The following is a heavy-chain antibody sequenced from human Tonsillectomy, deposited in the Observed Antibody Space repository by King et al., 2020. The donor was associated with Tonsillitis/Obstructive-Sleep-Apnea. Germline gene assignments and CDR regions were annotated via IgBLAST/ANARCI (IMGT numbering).Heavy chain of an antibody. D-gene: IGHD6-13*01. CDR1: GFTFSSYS. CDR2: ISSSNNYI. V-gene: IGHV3-21*01. Sequence: QLVQSGGGLVKPGGSLRLSCAASGFTFSSYSMNWVRQAPGKGLEWVSSISSSNNYIFCADSVKGRFTISRDNANNSLYLQMNSLRAEDTAVYYCARDVGPTSSSSQGHWGQGTLVTVSS. CDR3: ARDVGPTSSSSQGH. J-gene: IGHJ4*02.